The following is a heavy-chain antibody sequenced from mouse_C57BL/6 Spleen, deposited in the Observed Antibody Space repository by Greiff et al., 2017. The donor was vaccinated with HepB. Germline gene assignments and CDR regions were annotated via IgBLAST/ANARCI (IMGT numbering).Heavy chain of an antibody. D-gene: IGHD1-1*01. CDR3: VRHLTTVGMDY. J-gene: IGHJ4*01. V-gene: IGHV10-1*01. CDR2: IRSKSNNYAT. Sequence: EVQVVESGGGLVQPKGSLKLSCAASGFSFNTYAMNWVRQAPGKGLEWVARIRSKSNNYATYYADSVKDRFTISRDDSESMLYLQMNNLKTEDTAMYYCVRHLTTVGMDYWGQGTSVTVSS. CDR1: GFSFNTYA.